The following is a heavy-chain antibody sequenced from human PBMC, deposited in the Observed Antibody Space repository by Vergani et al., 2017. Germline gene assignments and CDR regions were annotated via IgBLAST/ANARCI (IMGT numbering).Heavy chain of an antibody. CDR1: GITFWKFG. V-gene: IGHV3-9*01. J-gene: IGHJ3*01. CDR2: ISWNSGAV. D-gene: IGHD5-12*01. CDR3: TKGSVYYHDSAGHGYDPYTGFDL. Sequence: EGQLLESGGGLAQPGGSLRLSCEASGITFWKFGMHWVRQGPGKGLEWVSGISWNSGAVDYADSVRGRFTISRDNAKNSLFLEMNSLRFEDTAVYFCTKGSVYYHDSAGHGYDPYTGFDLWGQGTLVTVSS.